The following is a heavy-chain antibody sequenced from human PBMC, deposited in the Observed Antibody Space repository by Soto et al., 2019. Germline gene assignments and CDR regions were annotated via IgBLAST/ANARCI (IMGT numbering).Heavy chain of an antibody. CDR3: ARATLLTMVRGVISWFDP. CDR1: GGSISSYY. Sequence: PSETLSLTCTVSGGSISSYYWSWIRQPPGKGLEWIGYIYYSGSTYYNPSLKSRVTISVDTSKNQFSLKLSSVTAADTAVYYCARATLLTMVRGVISWFDPWGQGTLVTVSS. D-gene: IGHD3-10*01. V-gene: IGHV4-59*12. CDR2: IYYSGST. J-gene: IGHJ5*02.